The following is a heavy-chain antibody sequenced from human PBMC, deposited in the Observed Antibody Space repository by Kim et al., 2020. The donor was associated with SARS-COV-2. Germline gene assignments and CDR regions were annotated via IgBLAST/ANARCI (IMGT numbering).Heavy chain of an antibody. CDR2: IYYSGST. CDR3: ARVRVSTSWYFDY. V-gene: IGHV4-31*03. J-gene: IGHJ4*02. D-gene: IGHD2-2*01. Sequence: TLSLTCTVSGGSISSGGYYWSWIRQHPGKGLEWIGYIYYSGSTYYNPSLKSRVTISVDTSKNQFSLKLSSVTAADTAVYYCARVRVSTSWYFDYWGQGTLVTVSS. CDR1: GGSISSGGYY.